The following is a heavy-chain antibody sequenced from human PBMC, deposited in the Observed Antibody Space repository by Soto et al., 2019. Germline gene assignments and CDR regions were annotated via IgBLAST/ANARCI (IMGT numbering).Heavy chain of an antibody. J-gene: IGHJ5*01. CDR1: VFTFSSYW. D-gene: IGHD3-16*01. CDR2: IQSDGSRT. CDR3: ARVDDYRGKNWFDL. V-gene: IGHV3-74*01. Sequence: GGSLRLSCAASVFTFSSYWMHWVRQAPGKGLLWVARIQSDGSRTNYADSVKGRFTISRDNAKNPLYLQMNSLSAEDTAVYYCARVDDYRGKNWFDLWGQGT.